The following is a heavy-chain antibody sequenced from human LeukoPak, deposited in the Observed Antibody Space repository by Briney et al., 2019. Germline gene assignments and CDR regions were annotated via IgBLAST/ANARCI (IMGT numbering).Heavy chain of an antibody. CDR2: ITGSGDYT. V-gene: IGHV3-23*01. CDR3: AKDRYGGNSHGYDY. J-gene: IGHJ4*02. D-gene: IGHD4-23*01. Sequence: PGGSLRLSCAASGFTFSDYYMSWIRQAPGKGLEWVSAITGSGDYTDYADSVKGRFTISRDNSKNTLYLQMNSLRAEDTAVYYCAKDRYGGNSHGYDYWGQGTLVTVSS. CDR1: GFTFSDYY.